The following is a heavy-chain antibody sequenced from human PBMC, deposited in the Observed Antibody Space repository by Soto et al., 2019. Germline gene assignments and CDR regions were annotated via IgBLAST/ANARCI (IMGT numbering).Heavy chain of an antibody. J-gene: IGHJ3*02. CDR1: GFTFSSHD. V-gene: IGHV3-23*01. CDR2: TSDSGGST. CDR3: AKHRGQALDI. Sequence: VQLLESGGGLVQPGGSLRLSCATSGFTFSSHDMTWVRQAPGKGLEWVSSTSDSGGSTFYADSVKGRFTISRDNAKNTLYLQMNSQRAEDTSLNYCAKHRGQALDIWGQGTTVTVSS.